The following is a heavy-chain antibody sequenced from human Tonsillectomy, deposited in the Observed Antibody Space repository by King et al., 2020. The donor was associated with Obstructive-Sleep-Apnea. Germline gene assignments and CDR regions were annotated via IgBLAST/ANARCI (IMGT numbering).Heavy chain of an antibody. CDR1: GGSFSGYY. CDR2: INHSGST. D-gene: IGHD1-26*01. J-gene: IGHJ4*02. V-gene: IGHV4-34*01. CDR3: ARVGATLPVNDY. Sequence: VQLQQWGAGLLKPSETLSLTCAVYGGSFSGYYWSWIRQPPGKGLEWIGEINHSGSTNYNPSLKSRVTISVDTSKNQFSLKLSSVTAADTAVYYCARVGATLPVNDYWGQGTLVTVSS.